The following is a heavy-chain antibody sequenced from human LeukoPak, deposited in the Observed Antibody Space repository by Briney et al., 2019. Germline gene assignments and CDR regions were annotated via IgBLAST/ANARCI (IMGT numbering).Heavy chain of an antibody. D-gene: IGHD1-26*01. V-gene: IGHV3-23*01. CDR3: GRLSSGGDY. CDR2: ISGSGGST. J-gene: IGHJ4*02. Sequence: GGSLRLSCAASGFTFSTYTMSWVRQAPGKGLEWLSAISGSGGSTYYADSVKGRFTISRDNSKNTMSLQMNSLRAEDTAVYYCGRLSSGGDYGGQGTLVTVSS. CDR1: GFTFSTYT.